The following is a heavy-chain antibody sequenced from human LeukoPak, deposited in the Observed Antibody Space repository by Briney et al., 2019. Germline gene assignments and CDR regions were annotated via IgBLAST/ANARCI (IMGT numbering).Heavy chain of an antibody. CDR1: GFTFSSYA. CDR3: AKDLWGSCSSTSCYDDVFDI. D-gene: IGHD2-2*01. J-gene: IGHJ3*02. V-gene: IGHV3-23*01. Sequence: PGGSLRLSCAASGFTFSSYAISWVRQAPGKGLEWVSAISGSGGSTYYADSVKGRFTISRDNSKNTLYLQMNSLRAEDTAVYYCAKDLWGSCSSTSCYDDVFDIWRGRRMVTVSS. CDR2: ISGSGGST.